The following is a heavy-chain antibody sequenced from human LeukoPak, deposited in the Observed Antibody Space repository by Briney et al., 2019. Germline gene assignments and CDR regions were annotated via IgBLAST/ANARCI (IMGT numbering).Heavy chain of an antibody. V-gene: IGHV1-8*01. CDR2: MNPNSGNT. J-gene: IGHJ6*02. Sequence: ASVKVSCKASGYTFTSYDINWVRQATGQGLEWMGWMNPNSGNTGHAQKFQGRVTMTRNTSISTAYMELSSLRSEDTAVYYCARGQVIAVAGTGINYYYYYGMDVWGQGTTVTVSS. CDR3: ARGQVIAVAGTGINYYYYYGMDV. D-gene: IGHD6-19*01. CDR1: GYTFTSYD.